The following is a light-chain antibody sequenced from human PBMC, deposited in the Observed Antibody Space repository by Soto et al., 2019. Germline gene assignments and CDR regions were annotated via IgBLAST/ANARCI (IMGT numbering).Light chain of an antibody. J-gene: IGKJ1*01. CDR2: DAS. CDR3: QQRSNWPWT. Sequence: EIVLTQSPATLSLSPGERATHSCRASQSVSSYLAWYQQKPGQVPRLLIYDASNRATGIPARFSGSGSGTDFTLTISSLEPEDFAVYYCQQRSNWPWTFGQGTKVDIK. V-gene: IGKV3-11*01. CDR1: QSVSSY.